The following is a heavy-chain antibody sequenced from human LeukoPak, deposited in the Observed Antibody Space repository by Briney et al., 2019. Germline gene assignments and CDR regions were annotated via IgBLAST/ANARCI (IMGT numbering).Heavy chain of an antibody. CDR2: ISGSGGST. V-gene: IGHV3-23*01. CDR1: GFTFSSYA. J-gene: IGHJ4*02. Sequence: GGSLRLSCAASGFTFSSYAMSWVRQAPGKGLEWVSAISGSGGSTYYADSVKGRFTISRDNSKNTLYLQMNSLGAEDTAVYYCAAGGGGYNHFDYWGQGTLVTVSS. D-gene: IGHD5-24*01. CDR3: AAGGGGYNHFDY.